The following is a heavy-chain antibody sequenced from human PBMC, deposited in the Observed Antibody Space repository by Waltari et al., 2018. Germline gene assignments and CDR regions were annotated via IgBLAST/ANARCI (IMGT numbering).Heavy chain of an antibody. CDR1: GFTFSSYS. CDR3: FSTAAIDY. V-gene: IGHV3-48*04. D-gene: IGHD2-15*01. CDR2: ISITGSTI. Sequence: EVQLVESGGGLVQPGGSLRLACATSGFTFSSYSMNWVRQAPGKGLECVSYISITGSTIYYAESVKGRFTISRHNSKNSLFLQMNSLRPEDTAIYYCFSTAAIDYWGQGTLVTVSS. J-gene: IGHJ4*02.